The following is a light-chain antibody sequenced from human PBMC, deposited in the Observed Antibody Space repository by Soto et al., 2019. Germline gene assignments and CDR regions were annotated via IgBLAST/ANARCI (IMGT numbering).Light chain of an antibody. CDR2: EDS. CDR3: CSYAGSGTVI. CDR1: SSDVGSYSL. Sequence: QSALTQPASVSGSPGQSIAISCTGTSSDVGSYSLVSWYQQHPDKAPKLIIYEDSRRPAGVSDRFSGSKSGNTASLTISGLQAEDEADFYCCSYAGSGTVIFGGGTKLTVL. V-gene: IGLV2-23*01. J-gene: IGLJ2*01.